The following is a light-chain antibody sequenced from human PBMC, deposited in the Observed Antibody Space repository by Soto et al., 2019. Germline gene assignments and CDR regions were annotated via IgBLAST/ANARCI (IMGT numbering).Light chain of an antibody. V-gene: IGLV2-8*01. J-gene: IGLJ2*01. CDR2: DVN. Sequence: QSALTQPPSASGSPGQSVTISCTGTSSDVGGYNYVSWYQQYPGKAPKLMIYDVNRRPSGVPDRFSGSKSGKTASLTVSGLQAEDEADYYCSSYAASNKVIFGGGTKLTVL. CDR3: SSYAASNKVI. CDR1: SSDVGGYNY.